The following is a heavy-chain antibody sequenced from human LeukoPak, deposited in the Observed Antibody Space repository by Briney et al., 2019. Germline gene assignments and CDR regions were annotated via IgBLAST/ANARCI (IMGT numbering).Heavy chain of an antibody. Sequence: GRSLRLSCAASGFTFDDYAMHWVRQAPGKGLEWVSGISWNSRSIGYAGSVKGRFTISRDNAKNSLYLQMNSLRAEDTALYYCATSGYTYGLDYWGQGTLVTVSS. CDR3: ATSGYTYGLDY. CDR2: ISWNSRSI. V-gene: IGHV3-9*01. J-gene: IGHJ4*02. D-gene: IGHD5-18*01. CDR1: GFTFDDYA.